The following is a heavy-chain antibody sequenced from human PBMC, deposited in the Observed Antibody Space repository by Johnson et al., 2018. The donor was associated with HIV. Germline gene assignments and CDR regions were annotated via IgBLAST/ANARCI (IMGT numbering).Heavy chain of an antibody. D-gene: IGHD3-22*01. V-gene: IGHV3-30*18. J-gene: IGHJ3*02. CDR3: AKEGSGYFHAFDI. CDR2: ISYDGNNK. CDR1: GFTFSSYG. Sequence: QVQLVESGGVVVQPGGSLRSSCAASGFTFSSYGMHWVRQAPGKGLEWVAVISYDGNNKYYADSVKGRFTISRDNSKNTLYLQMNSLRAEDTAVYYCAKEGSGYFHAFDIWGQGTMVTVSS.